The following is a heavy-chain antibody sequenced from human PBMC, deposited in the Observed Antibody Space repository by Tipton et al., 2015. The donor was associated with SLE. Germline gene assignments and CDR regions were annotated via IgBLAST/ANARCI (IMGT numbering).Heavy chain of an antibody. CDR1: GYSISSGYY. CDR2: INHSGST. D-gene: IGHD1-14*01. V-gene: IGHV4-38-2*01. CDR3: ARHHPPFDY. J-gene: IGHJ4*02. Sequence: TLSLTCAVSGYSISSGYYWGWIRQPPGKGLEWIGEINHSGSTNYNPSLKSRVTISVDTSKNQFSLKLSSVTAADTAVYYCARHHPPFDYWGQGTLVTVSS.